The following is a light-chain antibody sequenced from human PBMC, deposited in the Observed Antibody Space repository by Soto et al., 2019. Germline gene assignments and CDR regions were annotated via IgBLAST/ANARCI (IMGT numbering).Light chain of an antibody. J-gene: IGLJ2*01. CDR2: EVT. Sequence: QSALTQPASVSGSPGQSITISCTGTSSDVGGHNYVSWYQQHPGTAPKLMIYEVTNRPSGVSNRFSGSKSGNTASRTISGLQAEDEADYYCSSYTSSTTLDVVFGGGTKLTVL. CDR1: SSDVGGHNY. CDR3: SSYTSSTTLDVV. V-gene: IGLV2-14*01.